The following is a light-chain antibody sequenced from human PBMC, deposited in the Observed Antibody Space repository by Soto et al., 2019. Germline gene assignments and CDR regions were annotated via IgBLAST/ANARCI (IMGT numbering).Light chain of an antibody. CDR2: GAS. CDR1: QSVGSDF. J-gene: IGKJ1*01. V-gene: IGKV3-20*01. CDR3: QQHGSSPQT. Sequence: EIVLTQSPATLSVSPGERATLSCRASQSVGSDFLAWYQQRPGQPPRLLIYGASSRATGIPDRFSGSGSGTDFTLTISRLEPEDFAVYYCQQHGSSPQTFGQGTKVDIK.